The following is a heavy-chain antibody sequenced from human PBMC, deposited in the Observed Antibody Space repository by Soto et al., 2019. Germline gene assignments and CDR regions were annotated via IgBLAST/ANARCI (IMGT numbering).Heavy chain of an antibody. Sequence: GGSLRLACEVSGFTFSDYYISWIRQAPGKGLEWISYSSNSGTFSRYADSVKGRFSISRDNTKNLLYLQMNSLRAEDTAVYYCARSGDNYNRLDYWGQGTPVTVSS. D-gene: IGHD1-1*01. CDR3: ARSGDNYNRLDY. J-gene: IGHJ4*02. CDR2: SSNSGTFS. V-gene: IGHV3-11*06. CDR1: GFTFSDYY.